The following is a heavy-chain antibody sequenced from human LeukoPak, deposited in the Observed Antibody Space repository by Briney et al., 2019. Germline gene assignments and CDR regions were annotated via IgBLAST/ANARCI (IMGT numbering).Heavy chain of an antibody. J-gene: IGHJ4*02. CDR2: ISYDGSNR. CDR1: GFTFSSYG. V-gene: IGHV3-30*18. Sequence: GGSLRLSCAASGFTFSSYGMHWVRQAPGKGLEWVAVISYDGSNRYYADSVKGRFTISRDNSKNTLYLQMNSLRAEDTAVYYCAKGGLRDSSGWYYFDYWDQGTLVTVSS. D-gene: IGHD6-19*01. CDR3: AKGGLRDSSGWYYFDY.